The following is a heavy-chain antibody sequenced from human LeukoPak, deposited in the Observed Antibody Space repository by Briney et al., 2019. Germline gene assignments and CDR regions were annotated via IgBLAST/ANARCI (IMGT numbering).Heavy chain of an antibody. Sequence: ASVKVSCKASGYTFTSYGISWVRQAPGQGLEWMGWISAFNGNTNYAQKLQGRVTMTTDISTSTAYMELRSLRSDDTAVYYCARDYGGEEDNWFDPWGQGTLVTVSS. V-gene: IGHV1-18*01. CDR2: ISAFNGNT. CDR3: ARDYGGEEDNWFDP. D-gene: IGHD4-23*01. J-gene: IGHJ5*02. CDR1: GYTFTSYG.